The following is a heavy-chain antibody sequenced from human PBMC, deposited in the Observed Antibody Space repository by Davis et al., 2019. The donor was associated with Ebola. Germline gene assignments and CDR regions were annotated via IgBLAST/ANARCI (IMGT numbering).Heavy chain of an antibody. V-gene: IGHV3-30-3*02. CDR3: AKRVEYSSSFAYFDY. D-gene: IGHD6-6*01. J-gene: IGHJ4*02. CDR2: ISYDGSNK. Sequence: GESLKISCAASGFTFSSYAMHWVRQAPGKGLEWVAVISYDGSNKYYADSVKGRFTISRDNSKNTLYVQLNSLRSEDTAVYYCAKRVEYSSSFAYFDYWGQGALVTVSS. CDR1: GFTFSSYA.